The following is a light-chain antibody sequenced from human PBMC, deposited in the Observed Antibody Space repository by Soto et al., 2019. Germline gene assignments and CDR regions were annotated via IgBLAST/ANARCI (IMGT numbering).Light chain of an antibody. CDR3: SSYAGSNNWV. J-gene: IGLJ3*02. CDR1: SSDIGDYTY. CDR2: EVN. V-gene: IGLV2-8*01. Sequence: QSALTQPPSASGSPGQSVTISCTGTSSDIGDYTYVSWYQQHPGKAPKLMIYEVNKRPSGVPDRFSGSKSGNMASLTVSGLQAEDEADYYCSSYAGSNNWVFGGGTKLTVL.